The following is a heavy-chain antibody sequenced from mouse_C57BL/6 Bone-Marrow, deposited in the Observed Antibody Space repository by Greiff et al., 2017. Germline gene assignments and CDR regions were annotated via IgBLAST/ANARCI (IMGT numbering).Heavy chain of an antibody. CDR2: IDPANGNT. Sequence: VQLQQSVAELVRPGASVKLSCTASGFNIKNTYMHWVKQRPEQGLEWIGRIDPANGNTKYAPKFQGKATITADTSSNTAYLQLSSLTAEDTAIYYCDSDRVVTSGFAYWGQGTLVTVSA. CDR3: DSDRVVTSGFAY. V-gene: IGHV14-3*01. CDR1: GFNIKNTY. D-gene: IGHD2-3*01. J-gene: IGHJ3*01.